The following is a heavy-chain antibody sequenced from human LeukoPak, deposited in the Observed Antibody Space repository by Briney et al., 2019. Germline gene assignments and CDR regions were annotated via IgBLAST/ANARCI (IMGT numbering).Heavy chain of an antibody. Sequence: GGSPRLSCAASGFTFSSYAMHWVRQAPGKGLEWVAVISYDGSNKYYADSVKGRSTISRDNSKNTLYLQMNSLRAEDTAVYYCARVSPPVIVVVPAAIWGQGTMVTVSS. V-gene: IGHV3-30*04. CDR2: ISYDGSNK. D-gene: IGHD2-2*01. J-gene: IGHJ3*02. CDR1: GFTFSSYA. CDR3: ARVSPPVIVVVPAAI.